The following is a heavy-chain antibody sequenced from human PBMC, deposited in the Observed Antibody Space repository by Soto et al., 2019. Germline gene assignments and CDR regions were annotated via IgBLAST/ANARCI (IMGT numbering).Heavy chain of an antibody. J-gene: IGHJ6*02. V-gene: IGHV3-23*01. D-gene: IGHD1-7*01. CDR3: AKSGTTHLYYYYYGMDV. Sequence: GGSLRLSCAASGFTFSSYAMSWVRQAPGKGLEWVSAISGSGGSTYYADSVKGRFTISRDNSKNTLYLQMNSLRAEDTAVYYCAKSGTTHLYYYYYGMDVWGQGTTVTVSS. CDR2: ISGSGGST. CDR1: GFTFSSYA.